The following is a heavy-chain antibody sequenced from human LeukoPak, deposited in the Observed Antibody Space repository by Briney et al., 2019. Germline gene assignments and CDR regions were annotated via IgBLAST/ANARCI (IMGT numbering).Heavy chain of an antibody. D-gene: IGHD3-9*01. J-gene: IGHJ4*02. Sequence: GGSLRLSCAASGFTVSSNYMSWVRQAPGKGLEWVSVIYSDGSTYYADSVKGRFTISRDNSKNTLYLQMNSLRAEDTAVYYCARANYYDILTGYHDYWGQGTLVTVSS. V-gene: IGHV3-66*02. CDR2: IYSDGST. CDR1: GFTVSSNY. CDR3: ARANYYDILTGYHDY.